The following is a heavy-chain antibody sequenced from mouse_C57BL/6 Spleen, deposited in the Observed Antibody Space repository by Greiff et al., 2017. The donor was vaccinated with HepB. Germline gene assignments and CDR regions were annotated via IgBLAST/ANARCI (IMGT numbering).Heavy chain of an antibody. V-gene: IGHV1-54*01. D-gene: IGHD1-1*01. J-gene: IGHJ2*01. CDR2: INPGSGGT. CDR3: ARRGSSYGFDY. CDR1: GYAFTNYL. Sequence: VQLQQSGAELVRPGTSVKVSCKASGYAFTNYLIEWVKQRPGQGLEWIGVINPGSGGTNYNEKFKGKATLTADKSSSTAYMQLSSLTSEDSAVYFCARRGSSYGFDYWGQGTTLTVSS.